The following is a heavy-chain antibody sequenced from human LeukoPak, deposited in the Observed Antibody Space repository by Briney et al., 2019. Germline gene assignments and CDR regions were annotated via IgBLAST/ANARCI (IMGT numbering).Heavy chain of an antibody. J-gene: IGHJ6*03. Sequence: GASVKVSCKASGYTFTGYYMHWVRQAPGQGLEWMGRIIPIFGTANYAQKFQGRVTITTDESTSTAYMELSSLRSEDTAVYYCARGDIVVVPAAIGGADYYYYYMDVWGKGTTVTVSS. CDR2: IIPIFGTA. CDR1: GYTFTGYY. D-gene: IGHD2-2*02. V-gene: IGHV1-69*05. CDR3: ARGDIVVVPAAIGGADYYYYYMDV.